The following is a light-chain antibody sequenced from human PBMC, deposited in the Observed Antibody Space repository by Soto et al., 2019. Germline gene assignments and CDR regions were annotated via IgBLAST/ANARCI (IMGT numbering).Light chain of an antibody. CDR1: QGVSRK. CDR2: GAS. CDR3: QQYHTWPIT. Sequence: EIGLKQSLGTLSLYKGERATLSCRASQGVSRKLAWYQHKPGQAPRLLISGASTGATGIPARFSGSGSGTEFTLTISSLQSEDCAIYYCQQYHTWPITFGGGTKVDVK. V-gene: IGKV3-15*01. J-gene: IGKJ4*01.